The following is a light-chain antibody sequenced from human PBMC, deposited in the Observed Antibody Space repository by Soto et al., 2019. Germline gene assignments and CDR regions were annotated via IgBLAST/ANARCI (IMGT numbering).Light chain of an antibody. J-gene: IGKJ5*01. CDR1: QSVSSNY. V-gene: IGKV3-20*01. CDR2: GAS. Sequence: EIVLTQSPGTLSLSPGERATLSCRASQSVSSNYLAWYQQKPGQAPRLLIYGASSRATDIPDRFSGSGSGTDFTLTISRLEPEDFAVYYCQQYYGSPGITFGQGTRPEIK. CDR3: QQYYGSPGIT.